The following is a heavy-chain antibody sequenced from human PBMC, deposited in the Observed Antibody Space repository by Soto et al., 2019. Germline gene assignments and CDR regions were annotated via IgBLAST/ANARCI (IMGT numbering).Heavy chain of an antibody. CDR2: IKSNTDSGTT. J-gene: IGHJ4*02. CDR3: IPDDGNLYDRGLGDF. D-gene: IGHD3-16*01. V-gene: IGHV3-15*07. Sequence: EVQLVESGGGLVKPGGSLRLYCAASGLTFSKVWMNWVRQAPGEGLEWVGLIKSNTDSGTTDYAAPVKGRFTISRDDSKNTWYLQKDSMTTEDTAVYYCIPDDGNLYDRGLGDFWGQGTLVIVSS. CDR1: GLTFSKVW.